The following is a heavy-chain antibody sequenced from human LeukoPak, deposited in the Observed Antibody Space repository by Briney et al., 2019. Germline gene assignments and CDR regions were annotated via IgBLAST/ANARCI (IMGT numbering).Heavy chain of an antibody. J-gene: IGHJ4*02. D-gene: IGHD2-2*01. CDR2: IYHSGST. CDR1: GGSISSGGYY. Sequence: SQTLSLTCTVSGGSISSGGYYWRWLRQPPGRGLEWIGYIYHSGSTYYNPSLKSRVTISVDTSKNQFSLKLSSVTAADTAVYYCAGQNVPTPHDYWGQGTQVTVSS. V-gene: IGHV4-30-2*01. CDR3: AGQNVPTPHDY.